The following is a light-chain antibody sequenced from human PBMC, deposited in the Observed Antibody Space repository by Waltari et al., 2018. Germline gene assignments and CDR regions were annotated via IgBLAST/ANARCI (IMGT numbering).Light chain of an antibody. V-gene: IGLV2-14*03. CDR2: DVS. Sequence: QSALTQPASVSGSPGQSITISCTGTSSDVGGYKYVSWHQQHPGKAPKLIIYDVSNRPSGVSNRFPGSKSGNTASLTISGLQAEDEAEYFCSSYTSARTWVFGGGTKLTVL. CDR3: SSYTSARTWV. CDR1: SSDVGGYKY. J-gene: IGLJ3*02.